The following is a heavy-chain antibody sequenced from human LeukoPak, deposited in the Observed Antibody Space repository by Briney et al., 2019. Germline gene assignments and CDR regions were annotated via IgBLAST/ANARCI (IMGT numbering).Heavy chain of an antibody. CDR1: GYTFSKNW. D-gene: IGHD6-13*01. Sequence: GESLKFSCKASGYTFSKNWIGWVRQMPGKGLEWMGWIYPDDADTRYSPSFQGQVIISADKSLNSVYLQWRGLKASDTAMYYCARLQGQQEWFDPWGQGTLVTVSS. J-gene: IGHJ5*02. CDR2: IYPDDADT. V-gene: IGHV5-51*01. CDR3: ARLQGQQEWFDP.